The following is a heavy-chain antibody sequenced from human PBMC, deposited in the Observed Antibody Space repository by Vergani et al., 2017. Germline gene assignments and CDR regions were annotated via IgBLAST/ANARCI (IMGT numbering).Heavy chain of an antibody. CDR1: GFTFSSYG. D-gene: IGHD6-13*01. CDR3: ARAHRRQQLVQCGFDY. J-gene: IGHJ4*02. CDR2: IWYDGSNK. Sequence: QVQLVESGGGVVQPGRSLRLSCAASGFTFSSYGMHWVRQAPGKGVEWVAVIWYDGSNKYYADSVKGRFTISRDNSKNKLYLQMNSLRAEDTAVYYSARAHRRQQLVQCGFDYWGQGTLVTVSS. V-gene: IGHV3-33*01.